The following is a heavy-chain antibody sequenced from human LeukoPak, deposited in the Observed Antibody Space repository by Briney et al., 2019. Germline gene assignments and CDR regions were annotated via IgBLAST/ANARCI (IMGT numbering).Heavy chain of an antibody. CDR3: ARGSSISFYPPITMVRGVLFRGYYYYYYMDV. J-gene: IGHJ6*03. V-gene: IGHV1-8*01. CDR2: MNPNSGNT. D-gene: IGHD3-10*01. Sequence: ASVKVSCKASGYTFTSYDINWVRQATGQGLEWMGWMNPNSGNTGYAQKFQGRVTMTRNTSISTAYMELSSLRSEDTAVYYCARGSSISFYPPITMVRGVLFRGYYYYYYMDVWGKGTTVTISS. CDR1: GYTFTSYD.